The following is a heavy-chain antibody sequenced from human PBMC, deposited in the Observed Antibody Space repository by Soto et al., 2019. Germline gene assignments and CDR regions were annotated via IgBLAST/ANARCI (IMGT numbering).Heavy chain of an antibody. CDR2: IYPDDSET. Sequence: GVPLMISCNAMGFRFSTCWIGWVSHLPRKGLEWMGIIYPDDSETTYSPSFQGQVTISVDKSISTAYLQWNSLKASDTAMYYCARRAYCSSSALYNWFDAWGQGTLVTVS. V-gene: IGHV5-51*01. CDR3: ARRAYCSSSALYNWFDA. J-gene: IGHJ5*02. CDR1: GFRFSTCW. D-gene: IGHD6-6*01.